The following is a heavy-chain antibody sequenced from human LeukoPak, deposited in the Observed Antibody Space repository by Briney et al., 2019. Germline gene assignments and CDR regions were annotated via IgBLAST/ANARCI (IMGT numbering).Heavy chain of an antibody. CDR1: GFIFSGSA. CDR2: ITSKPNSYET. Sequence: PGRSLRLSCAAPGFIFSGSAMHWVRQASGKGLEWVGRITSKPNSYETVYAASMNGRFTISRDDSKNTAYLQMNSLKTEDTAVYYCAGGRGWYSPDYWGQGTLVTVSS. CDR3: AGGRGWYSPDY. D-gene: IGHD6-19*01. J-gene: IGHJ4*02. V-gene: IGHV3-73*01.